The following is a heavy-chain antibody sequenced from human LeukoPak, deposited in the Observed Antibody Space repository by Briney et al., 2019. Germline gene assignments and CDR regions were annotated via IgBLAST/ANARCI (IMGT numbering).Heavy chain of an antibody. CDR2: IYPGDSDT. CDR1: GYSFTSYW. V-gene: IGHV5-51*01. CDR3: ARFVGRAYYDFWSGYPDRYYFDY. D-gene: IGHD3-3*01. Sequence: GESLKISCKGSGYSFTSYWIAWVRQMPGKGLEWMGIIYPGDSDTRYGPSFQGQVTISADKSISTAYLQWSSLKASDTAMYYCARFVGRAYYDFWSGYPDRYYFDYWGQGTLVTVSS. J-gene: IGHJ4*02.